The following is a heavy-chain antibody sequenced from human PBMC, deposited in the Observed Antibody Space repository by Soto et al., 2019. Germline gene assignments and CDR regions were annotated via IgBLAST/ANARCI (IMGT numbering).Heavy chain of an antibody. Sequence: ASVKVSCKASGYTFTSYAMHWVRQAPGQRLEWMGWINAGNGNTKYSQKFQGRVTITRDTSASTAYMELNSLRAEDTAVYYCARDQGYDILTGYYSPAFDIWGQGTMVTVSS. CDR3: ARDQGYDILTGYYSPAFDI. D-gene: IGHD3-9*01. J-gene: IGHJ3*02. CDR2: INAGNGNT. V-gene: IGHV1-3*01. CDR1: GYTFTSYA.